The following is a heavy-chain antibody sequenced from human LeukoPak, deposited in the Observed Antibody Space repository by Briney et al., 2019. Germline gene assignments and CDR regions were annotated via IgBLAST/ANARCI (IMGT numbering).Heavy chain of an antibody. V-gene: IGHV3-7*01. D-gene: IGHD2-8*02. CDR3: ATIPVGWTYYFDY. J-gene: IGHJ4*02. CDR2: IKQDGSEK. Sequence: GGPLRLSCAASGFTFSSYWMSWVRQAPGKGLEWVANIKQDGSEKYYVDSVKGRFTISRDNAKNSLYLQMNSLRAEDTAVYYCATIPVGWTYYFDYWGQGTLVTVSS. CDR1: GFTFSSYW.